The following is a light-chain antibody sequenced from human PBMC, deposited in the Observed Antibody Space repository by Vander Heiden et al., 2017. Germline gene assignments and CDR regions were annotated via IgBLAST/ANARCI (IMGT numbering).Light chain of an antibody. J-gene: IGKJ1*01. V-gene: IGKV1-8*01. Sequence: AIRMTQSPSSLPASTGERVTITCRASQGISSYLAWYQQKPGKAPKLLIYAASTLQSGVPSRFSGSGSGTDFTLTISCLQSEDFATYYCQQYYSYPWTFGQGTKVEIK. CDR3: QQYYSYPWT. CDR1: QGISSY. CDR2: AAS.